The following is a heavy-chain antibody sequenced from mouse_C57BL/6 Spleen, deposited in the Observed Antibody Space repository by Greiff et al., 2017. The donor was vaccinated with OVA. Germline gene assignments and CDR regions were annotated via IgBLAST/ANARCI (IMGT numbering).Heavy chain of an antibody. V-gene: IGHV1-82*01. CDR3: ARGDYGSSPWYFDV. J-gene: IGHJ1*03. Sequence: VQLQQSGPELVKPGASVKISCKASGYAFSSSWMNWVKQRPGKGLEWIGRIYPGDGDTNYNGKFKGKATLTADKSSSTAYMQLSSLTSEDSAVYFCARGDYGSSPWYFDVWGTGTTVTVSS. CDR2: IYPGDGDT. CDR1: GYAFSSSW. D-gene: IGHD1-1*01.